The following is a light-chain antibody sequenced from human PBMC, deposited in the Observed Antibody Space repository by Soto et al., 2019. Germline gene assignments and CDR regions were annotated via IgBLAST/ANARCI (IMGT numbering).Light chain of an antibody. CDR2: KAS. V-gene: IGKV1-5*03. CDR1: QSINSW. CDR3: QQYNSYSQFT. J-gene: IGKJ3*01. Sequence: DIQMTQSPSTLSASVGDRVTITCRASQSINSWLAWYQQKPGKAPKLLIYKASTLQSGVASRFSGSGSGTEFTLTISCLQPDDFATYYCQQYNSYSQFTFGPGTKVDIK.